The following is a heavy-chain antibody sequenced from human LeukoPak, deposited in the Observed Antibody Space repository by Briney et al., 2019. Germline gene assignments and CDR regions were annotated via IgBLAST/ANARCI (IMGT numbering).Heavy chain of an antibody. CDR1: GFTFSDYY. V-gene: IGHV3-11*04. D-gene: IGHD3-10*01. J-gene: IGHJ4*02. Sequence: GGSLRLSCAVSGFTFSDYYVIWIRQAPGKGLEWVSSISHRGSIVYYADSVKGRFTISRDNAKNSLYLEMNSLRDEDTALYFCARETYGSGSYYDYWGQGTLVTVSS. CDR2: ISHRGSIV. CDR3: ARETYGSGSYYDY.